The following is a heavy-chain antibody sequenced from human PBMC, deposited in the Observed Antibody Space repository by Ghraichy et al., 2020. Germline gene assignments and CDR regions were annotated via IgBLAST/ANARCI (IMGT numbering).Heavy chain of an antibody. CDR1: GGSFSGYY. CDR2: INHSGST. CDR3: ARGAYCGGDCYGSGWD. J-gene: IGHJ4*02. Sequence: SETLSLTCAVYGGSFSGYYWSWIRQPPGKGLEWIGEINHSGSTNYNPSLKSRVTISVDTSKNQFSLKLSSVTAADTAVYYCARGAYCGGDCYGSGWDWGQGTLVTVSS. D-gene: IGHD2-21*02. V-gene: IGHV4-34*01.